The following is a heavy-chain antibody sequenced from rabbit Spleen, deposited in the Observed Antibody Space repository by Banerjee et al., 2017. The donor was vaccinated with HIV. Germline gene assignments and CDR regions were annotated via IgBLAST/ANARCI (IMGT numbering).Heavy chain of an antibody. Sequence: QSLEESGGDLVKPGASLKLTCKASGFYFSSSDYMWWVRQPPGKGLEWIYCIAGGSSAFTFAATWAKGRVTCSKTSSTPITLQMTSLTATDTTADVCARESCIGGGSVSFYFSLWGPGTLVTVS. CDR3: ARESCIGGGSVSFYFSL. CDR2: IAGGSSAFT. D-gene: IGHD3-3*01. CDR1: GFYFSSSDY. V-gene: IGHV1S40*01. J-gene: IGHJ4*01.